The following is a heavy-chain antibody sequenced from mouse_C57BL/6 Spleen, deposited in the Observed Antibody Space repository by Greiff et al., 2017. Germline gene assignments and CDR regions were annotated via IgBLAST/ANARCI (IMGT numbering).Heavy chain of an antibody. V-gene: IGHV1-69*01. D-gene: IGHD2-13*01. CDR3: ARNDGDPDD. CDR1: GYTFTSYW. Sequence: QVQLQQPGAELVMPGASVKLSCKASGYTFTSYWMHWVKQRPGQGLEWIGEIDPSDSYTNYNQKFKGKSTLTVDKSTSTAYMQLSSLTSEDSAVYDCARNDGDPDDWGQGTTLTVSS. J-gene: IGHJ2*01. CDR2: IDPSDSYT.